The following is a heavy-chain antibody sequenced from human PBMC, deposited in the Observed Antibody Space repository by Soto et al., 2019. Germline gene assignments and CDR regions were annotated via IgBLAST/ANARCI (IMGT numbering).Heavy chain of an antibody. CDR2: IMPTVDSA. D-gene: IGHD3-10*01. Sequence: QVQLVQSGAEVKTPGSSVKVSCKASGGTLSDYAISWVRQAPGQGLEWMGGIMPTVDSANYAQNFQGRLTISADESTSTANVELSSLRSDDTAVYYCAVAAVREIMAQESSGMAVWGQGTTVIVSS. CDR3: AVAAVREIMAQESSGMAV. J-gene: IGHJ6*02. V-gene: IGHV1-69*01. CDR1: GGTLSDYA.